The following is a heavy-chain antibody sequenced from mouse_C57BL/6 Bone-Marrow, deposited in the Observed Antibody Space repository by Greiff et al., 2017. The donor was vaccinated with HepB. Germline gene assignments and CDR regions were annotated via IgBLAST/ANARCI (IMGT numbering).Heavy chain of an antibody. CDR3: ARGDGFPAY. J-gene: IGHJ3*01. Sequence: VQLQQSGAELARPGASVKLSCKASGYTFTSYGISWVKQRTGQGLEWIGEIYPRSGNTYYNEKFKGKATLTADKSSSTAYMERRSLTSEDSAVYVCARGDGFPAYWGQGTLVTVSA. D-gene: IGHD2-3*01. CDR1: GYTFTSYG. CDR2: IYPRSGNT. V-gene: IGHV1-81*01.